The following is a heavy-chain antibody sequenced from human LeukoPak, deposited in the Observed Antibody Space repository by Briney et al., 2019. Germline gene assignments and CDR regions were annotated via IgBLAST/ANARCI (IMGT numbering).Heavy chain of an antibody. CDR1: GGSFSGYY. Sequence: SETLSLTCAVYGGSFSGYYWSWIRQPAGKGLEWIGRIYTSGSTNYNPSLKSRVTMSVDTSKNQFSLKLSSVTAADTAVYYCARDRPLIQLWLRDSGGMDVWGQGTTVTVSS. CDR3: ARDRPLIQLWLRDSGGMDV. J-gene: IGHJ6*02. V-gene: IGHV4-4*07. CDR2: IYTSGST. D-gene: IGHD5-18*01.